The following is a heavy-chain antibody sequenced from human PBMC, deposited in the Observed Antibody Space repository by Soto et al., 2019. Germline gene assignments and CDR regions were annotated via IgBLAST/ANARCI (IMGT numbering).Heavy chain of an antibody. Sequence: SSETLSLTCAVSGGSISSGGYSWSWIRQPPGKGLEWIGYIYHSGSTYYNPSLKSRVTISVDRSKNQFSLKLSSVTAADTAVYYCARGNTVTSNWFDPWGQGTLVTVSS. V-gene: IGHV4-30-2*01. CDR3: ARGNTVTSNWFDP. J-gene: IGHJ5*02. CDR1: GGSISSGGYS. D-gene: IGHD4-17*01. CDR2: IYHSGST.